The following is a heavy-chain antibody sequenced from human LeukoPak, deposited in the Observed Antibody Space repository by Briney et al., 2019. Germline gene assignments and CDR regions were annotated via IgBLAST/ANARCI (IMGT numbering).Heavy chain of an antibody. Sequence: GGSLRLSCAASGFTFSIYRMNWVRQAPGKGLEWVSPIGSRSTYIYYADSVKGRFAISRDNAKNSLYLQMNSLSAEDTAVYYCARDLSSSSLDYWGQGTLVTVSS. J-gene: IGHJ4*02. CDR1: GFTFSIYR. CDR2: IGSRSTYI. D-gene: IGHD6-6*01. CDR3: ARDLSSSSLDY. V-gene: IGHV3-21*01.